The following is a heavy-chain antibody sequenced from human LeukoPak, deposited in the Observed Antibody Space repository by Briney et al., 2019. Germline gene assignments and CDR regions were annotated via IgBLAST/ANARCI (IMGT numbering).Heavy chain of an antibody. CDR2: IYQSGST. J-gene: IGHJ5*02. D-gene: IGHD3-22*01. Sequence: SETLSLTCAVSGGSNSNETYSWSWIRQPPGKGLEWIGYIYQSGSTYYNPSLKSRVIISLDRSTNHVLLSLSSVTAADTAVYYCATRYYYDRGFDPWGQGTLVTVSS. CDR3: ATRYYYDRGFDP. V-gene: IGHV4-30-2*01. CDR1: GGSNSNETYS.